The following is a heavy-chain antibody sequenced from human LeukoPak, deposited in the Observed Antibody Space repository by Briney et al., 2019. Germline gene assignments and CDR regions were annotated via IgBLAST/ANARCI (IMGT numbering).Heavy chain of an antibody. Sequence: SETLSLTCTVSGYSISSGYYWGWIRQPPGKGLEWIGSIYHSGSTYYNPSLKSRVTISVVTSKNQFSLKLSSVTAADTAVYYCARVYRYSSSWGNYYYYMDVWGKGTTVTVSS. J-gene: IGHJ6*03. CDR2: IYHSGST. CDR3: ARVYRYSSSWGNYYYYMDV. V-gene: IGHV4-38-2*02. CDR1: GYSISSGYY. D-gene: IGHD6-13*01.